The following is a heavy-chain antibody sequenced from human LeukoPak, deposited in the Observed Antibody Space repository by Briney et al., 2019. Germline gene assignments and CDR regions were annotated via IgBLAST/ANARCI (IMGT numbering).Heavy chain of an antibody. CDR3: AREGGINAVDY. J-gene: IGHJ4*02. D-gene: IGHD2-8*01. CDR1: GGSISSGDYY. V-gene: IGHV4-30-4*01. CDR2: IYYSGST. Sequence: SSETLSLTCTVSGGSISSGDYYWSWIRQPPGKGLEWIGYIYYSGSTYYNPSLKSRVTISVDTSKNQFSLELSSVTAADTAVYYCAREGGINAVDYWGQGTLVTVSS.